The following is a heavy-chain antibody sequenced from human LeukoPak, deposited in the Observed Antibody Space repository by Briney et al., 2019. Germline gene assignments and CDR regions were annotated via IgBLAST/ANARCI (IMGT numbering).Heavy chain of an antibody. CDR2: IYLSGGT. D-gene: IGHD1-26*01. CDR1: GGXIPSYY. CDR3: ARLSPDGAGATYFDS. J-gene: IGHJ4*02. V-gene: IGHV4-4*07. Sequence: SETLSLTCTVSGGXIPSYYCSWIRQPAGKGLEWIGRIYLSGGTHYNPSLKSRVTMSGDTSKNQFSLKLSSVTAADTAVYYCARLSPDGAGATYFDSWGQGTLVTVSS.